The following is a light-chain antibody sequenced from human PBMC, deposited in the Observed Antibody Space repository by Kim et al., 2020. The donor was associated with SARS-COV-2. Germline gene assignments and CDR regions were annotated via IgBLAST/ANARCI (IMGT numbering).Light chain of an antibody. CDR1: SSNIGTGFH. J-gene: IGLJ1*01. CDR3: QSYDRGLSGYV. CDR2: GDN. V-gene: IGLV1-40*01. Sequence: RVTISCTGSSSNIGTGFHVHWYHQRPGRAPKLLIHGDNDRPSGVPHRFSGSKSGTSASLAISGLQAEDEGDYYCQSYDRGLSGYVFGTGTKVTVL.